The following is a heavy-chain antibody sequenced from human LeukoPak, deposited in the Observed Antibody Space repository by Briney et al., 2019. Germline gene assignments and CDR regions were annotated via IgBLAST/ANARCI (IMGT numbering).Heavy chain of an antibody. J-gene: IGHJ3*02. CDR2: ITSSNSTI. V-gene: IGHV3-48*01. D-gene: IGHD3-10*01. Sequence: PGGSLRLSCAASGFTFSSYSMNWVRQAPGKGLEGVSYITSSNSTIYYADSVKSRFTISRDNSKNTLYLQMNSLRAEDTAVYYCAKILWFGYYGSGSYSEDAFDIWGQGTMVTVSS. CDR3: AKILWFGYYGSGSYSEDAFDI. CDR1: GFTFSSYS.